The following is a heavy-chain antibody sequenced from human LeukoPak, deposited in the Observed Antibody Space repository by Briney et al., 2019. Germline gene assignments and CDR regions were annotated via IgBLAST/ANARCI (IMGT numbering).Heavy chain of an antibody. CDR3: ARDGYDSSGHRYYFDY. J-gene: IGHJ4*02. CDR2: INPNSGGT. V-gene: IGHV1-2*02. D-gene: IGHD3-22*01. Sequence: ASVKASCKASGYTFTGYYMHWVRQAPGQGLEWMGWINPNSGGTNYAQKFQGRVTMTRDTSISTAYMELSRLRSDDTAVYYCARDGYDSSGHRYYFDYWGQGTLVTVSS. CDR1: GYTFTGYY.